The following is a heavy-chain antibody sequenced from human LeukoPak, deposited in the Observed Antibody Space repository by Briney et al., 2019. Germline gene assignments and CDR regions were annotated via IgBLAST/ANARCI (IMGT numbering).Heavy chain of an antibody. J-gene: IGHJ4*02. CDR3: ARDWERSGPTSHDY. D-gene: IGHD3-16*01. CDR1: GFTFRSSW. CDR2: ISSDGSST. V-gene: IGHV3-74*01. Sequence: PGGSLRLSCAASGFTFRSSWMHWVRQAPGRGLVWVSRISSDGSSTIYADSVKGRFTISRDNAKNTLYLQMNSLRAEDTAVYYCARDWERSGPTSHDYWGQGTLVTVSS.